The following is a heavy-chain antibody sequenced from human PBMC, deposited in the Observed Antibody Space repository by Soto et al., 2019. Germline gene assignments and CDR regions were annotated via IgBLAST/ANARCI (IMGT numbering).Heavy chain of an antibody. CDR3: AKGIVYYYDSSGYFAY. Sequence: GGSLRLSCAASGFTFRSYAMRWVRQAPGKGLEWVSAISGSGGSTYYADSVKGRFTISRDNSKNTLYLQMNSLRAEDTAVYYCAKGIVYYYDSSGYFAYWGQGTLVTVSS. J-gene: IGHJ4*02. CDR2: ISGSGGST. CDR1: GFTFRSYA. V-gene: IGHV3-23*01. D-gene: IGHD3-22*01.